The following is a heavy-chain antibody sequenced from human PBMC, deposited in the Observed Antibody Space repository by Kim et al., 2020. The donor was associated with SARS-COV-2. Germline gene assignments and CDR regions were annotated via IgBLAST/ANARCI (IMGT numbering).Heavy chain of an antibody. Sequence: YADSVKGRFTISRDNAKNSLYLQMNSLRAEDTAVYYCARWGRSSGYDPFDYWGQGTLVTVSS. D-gene: IGHD3-22*01. CDR3: ARWGRSSGYDPFDY. V-gene: IGHV3-11*04. J-gene: IGHJ4*02.